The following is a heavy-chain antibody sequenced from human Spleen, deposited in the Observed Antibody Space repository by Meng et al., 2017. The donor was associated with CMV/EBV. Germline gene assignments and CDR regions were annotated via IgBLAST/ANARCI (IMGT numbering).Heavy chain of an antibody. V-gene: IGHV3-53*01. CDR2: IYSGGGT. CDR3: ARENAYGFDI. Sequence: GESLKISCEASGFTVNSNYMSWVRQAPGKGLESVSIIYSGGGTHYADSVKGRFTISRDTSKNTLYLQMNSLRAEDTAVYYCARENAYGFDIWGQGTKVTVSS. J-gene: IGHJ3*02. CDR1: GFTVNSNY. D-gene: IGHD2-2*01.